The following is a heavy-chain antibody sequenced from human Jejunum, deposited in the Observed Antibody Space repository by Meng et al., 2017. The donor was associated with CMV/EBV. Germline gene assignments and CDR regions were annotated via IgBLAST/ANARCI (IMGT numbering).Heavy chain of an antibody. CDR2: IYSGGSST. CDR3: AKHLGVVVYYYYGMDV. Sequence: FTFSSYAMSWVRQAPGKGLEWVSLIYSGGSSTYYADSVKGRFTISRDNSKNTLYLQMNSLRAEDTAVYYCAKHLGVVVYYYYGMDVWGQGTTVTVSS. CDR1: FTFSSYA. D-gene: IGHD3-22*01. J-gene: IGHJ6*02. V-gene: IGHV3-23*03.